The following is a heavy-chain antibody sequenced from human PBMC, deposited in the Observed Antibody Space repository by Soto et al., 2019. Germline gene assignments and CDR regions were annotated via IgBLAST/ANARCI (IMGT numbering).Heavy chain of an antibody. V-gene: IGHV3-15*01. CDR1: GFTFSNAW. CDR2: IKSKTDGGTT. J-gene: IGHJ4*02. D-gene: IGHD3-3*01. Sequence: EVQLVESGGGWVKPGGSLRLSCAASGFTFSNAWMSWVRQAPGKGLEWVGRIKSKTDGGTTDYAAPVKGRFTISRDDSKNTLYLQMNSLKTEDTAVYYCTTEQCFWSGYYPYWGQGTLVTVSS. CDR3: TTEQCFWSGYYPY.